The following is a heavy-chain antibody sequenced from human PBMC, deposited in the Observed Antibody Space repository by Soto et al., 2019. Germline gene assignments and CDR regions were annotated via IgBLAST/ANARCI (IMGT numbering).Heavy chain of an antibody. D-gene: IGHD2-2*01. CDR1: GFIFRSYS. J-gene: IGHJ6*02. CDR3: ARDQDIVVAPGAYGMDV. V-gene: IGHV3-48*02. Sequence: LRLSCAASGFIFRSYSLNWVRQVPGKGLEWLSYISSSSRITYYADSVKGRFTVSRDNAKNSLYLQMNSLRDEDTAVYYCARDQDIVVAPGAYGMDVWGQGTTVTVSS. CDR2: ISSSSRIT.